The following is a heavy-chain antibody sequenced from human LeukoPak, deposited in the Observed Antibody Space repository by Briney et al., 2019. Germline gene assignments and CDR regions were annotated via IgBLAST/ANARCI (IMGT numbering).Heavy chain of an antibody. J-gene: IGHJ4*02. V-gene: IGHV3-11*04. D-gene: IGHD6-19*01. CDR3: ARDVAVAGTDGFDY. CDR2: ISSIGSTI. CDR1: GFTFSDYY. Sequence: KSGGSLRLSCAASGFTFSDYYMSWIRQAPGKGLEWVSYISSIGSTIYYADSVKGRFTISRDNAKNSLYLQMNSLRAEDTAVYYCARDVAVAGTDGFDYWGQGTLVTVSS.